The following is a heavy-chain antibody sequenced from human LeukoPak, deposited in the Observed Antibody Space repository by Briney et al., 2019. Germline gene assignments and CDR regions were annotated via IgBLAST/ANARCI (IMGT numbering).Heavy chain of an antibody. V-gene: IGHV1-8*01. CDR3: ARGYCSGGSCYSSYYYYGMDV. CDR2: MNPNSGNT. D-gene: IGHD2-15*01. CDR1: GYTFTSYD. J-gene: IGHJ6*02. Sequence: ASAKVSCKASGYTFTSYDINWVRQATGQGLEWMGWMNPNSGNTGYAQKFQGRVTMTRNTSISTAYMELSSLRSEDTAVYYCARGYCSGGSCYSSYYYYGMDVWGQGTTVTVSS.